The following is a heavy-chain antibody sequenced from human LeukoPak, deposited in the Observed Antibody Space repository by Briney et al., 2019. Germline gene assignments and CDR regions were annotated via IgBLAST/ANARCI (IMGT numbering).Heavy chain of an antibody. V-gene: IGHV1-2*02. CDR2: INPNSGGT. CDR1: GYTFTSYY. D-gene: IGHD2-21*01. J-gene: IGHJ4*02. Sequence: GASVKVSCKASGYTFTSYYMHWVRQAPGQGLEWMGWINPNSGGTNYAQKFQGRVTMTRDTSISTAYMELSRLRSDDTAVYYCARDLGGYSGLDYWGQGTLVTVSS. CDR3: ARDLGGYSGLDY.